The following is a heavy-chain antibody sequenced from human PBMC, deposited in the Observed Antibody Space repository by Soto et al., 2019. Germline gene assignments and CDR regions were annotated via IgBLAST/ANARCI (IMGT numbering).Heavy chain of an antibody. CDR3: ARGHDSSGYYYGFDY. Sequence: QVQLVQSGAEVKKPGSSVKVSCKASGGTFSSYTISWVRQAPGQGLEWMGRIIPILGIANYAQKFQGRVTITADKSTSTAYMELSSLRSEDTAVYYCARGHDSSGYYYGFDYWGQGTLVTVSS. CDR2: IIPILGIA. J-gene: IGHJ4*02. CDR1: GGTFSSYT. V-gene: IGHV1-69*02. D-gene: IGHD3-22*01.